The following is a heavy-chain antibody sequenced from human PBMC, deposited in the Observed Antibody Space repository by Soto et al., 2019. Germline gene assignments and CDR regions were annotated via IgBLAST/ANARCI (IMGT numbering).Heavy chain of an antibody. D-gene: IGHD3-3*01. CDR2: IKSKTDGGTT. J-gene: IGHJ3*02. Sequence: GSLRLSCAASGFTFSNAWMSWVRQAPWKGLEWVGRIKSKTDGGTTDYAAPVKGRFTISRDDSKNTLYLQMNSLKTEDTAVYYCTTDIDFWNRPFDAFDIWGQGTMVTVSS. V-gene: IGHV3-15*01. CDR3: TTDIDFWNRPFDAFDI. CDR1: GFTFSNAW.